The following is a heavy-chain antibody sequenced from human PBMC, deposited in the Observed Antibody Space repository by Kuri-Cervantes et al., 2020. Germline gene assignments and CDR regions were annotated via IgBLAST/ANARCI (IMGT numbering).Heavy chain of an antibody. CDR2: ISSSSSTI. CDR1: GFTFSSYS. J-gene: IGHJ4*02. CDR3: ARDMYSSGWVRRRASDY. Sequence: LSLTCAASGFTFSSYSMNWVRQAPGKGLEWVSYISSSSSTIYYADSVKGRFTISRDNAKNSLYLQMNSLRAEDTAVYYCARDMYSSGWVRRRASDYWGQGTLVTVSS. D-gene: IGHD6-19*01. V-gene: IGHV3-48*01.